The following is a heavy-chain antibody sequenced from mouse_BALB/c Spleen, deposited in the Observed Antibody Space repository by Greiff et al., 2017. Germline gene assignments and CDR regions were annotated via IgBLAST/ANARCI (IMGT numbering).Heavy chain of an antibody. CDR1: GFTFSSYA. CDR3: ARGGRGINYAMDY. V-gene: IGHV5-6-5*01. D-gene: IGHD3-1*01. J-gene: IGHJ4*01. Sequence: EVQGVESGGGLVKPGGSLKLSCAASGFTFSSYAMSWVRQTPEKRLEWVASISSGGSTYYPDSVKGRFTISRDNARNILYLQMSSLRSEDTAMYYCARGGRGINYAMDYWGQGTSVTVSS. CDR2: ISSGGST.